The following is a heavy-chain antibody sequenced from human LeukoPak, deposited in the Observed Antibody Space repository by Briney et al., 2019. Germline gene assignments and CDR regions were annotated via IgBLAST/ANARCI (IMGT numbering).Heavy chain of an antibody. CDR2: IYYSGST. V-gene: IGHV4-59*01. CDR3: ATLYKDFWCASRFDR. J-gene: IGHJ5*02. CDR1: GGSISSYY. Sequence: PSETLSLTCTASGGSISSYYWIWIRQPPGKGLEWIGYIYYSGSTNYNPSLKSRVTISVDTSKNQFSLKLSSVTAADTAVYYCATLYKDFWCASRFDRWGQGTLVTVSS. D-gene: IGHD3-3*01.